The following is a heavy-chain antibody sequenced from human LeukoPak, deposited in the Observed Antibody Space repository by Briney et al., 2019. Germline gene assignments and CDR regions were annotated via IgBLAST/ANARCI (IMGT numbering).Heavy chain of an antibody. J-gene: IGHJ4*02. D-gene: IGHD4-17*01. Sequence: GGSLRLSCAASGFTFSSYSMNWVRQAPGKGLEWVSSISSSSSYIYYADSVKGRFTISRDNAKNSLYLQMNSLRAEDTAVYYCARESDYGEYFDYWGQGTLVTVSS. CDR1: GFTFSSYS. CDR2: ISSSSSYI. CDR3: ARESDYGEYFDY. V-gene: IGHV3-21*01.